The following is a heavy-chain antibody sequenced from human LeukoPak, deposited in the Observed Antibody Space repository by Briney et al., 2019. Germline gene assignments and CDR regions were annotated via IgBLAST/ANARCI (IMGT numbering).Heavy chain of an antibody. D-gene: IGHD6-13*01. Sequence: ASVKVSCKASGYTFTGNYMHWVRQAPGQGLEWLGWINPDSGGTDYSQKFQDRVALTRDTSISTAYLELSRLRSGDTAVYYCARGGYSSSRYSDGIDYWGQGTLVTVSS. J-gene: IGHJ4*02. CDR3: ARGGYSSSRYSDGIDY. V-gene: IGHV1-2*02. CDR1: GYTFTGNY. CDR2: INPDSGGT.